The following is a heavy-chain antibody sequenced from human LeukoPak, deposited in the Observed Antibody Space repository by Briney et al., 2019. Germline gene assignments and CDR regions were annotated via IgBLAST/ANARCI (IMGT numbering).Heavy chain of an antibody. Sequence: SETLSLTCTVSGGSISNNKYYWSWIRQPPGKGLEWIGYIYYSGSTYYNPSLKSRVTISVDTSRNQFSLKVNSVTAADTAVYYCARAIYDTSGYYPDAFDVWGQGTMVTVSS. CDR3: ARAIYDTSGYYPDAFDV. V-gene: IGHV4-30-4*01. J-gene: IGHJ3*01. CDR1: GGSISNNKYY. CDR2: IYYSGST. D-gene: IGHD3-22*01.